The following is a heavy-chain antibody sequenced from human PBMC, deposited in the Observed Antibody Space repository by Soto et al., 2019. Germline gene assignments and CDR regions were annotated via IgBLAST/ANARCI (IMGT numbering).Heavy chain of an antibody. Sequence: GGSLRLSCAASGFTFSSYAMSWVRQAPGKGLEWVSAISGSGGSTYYADSVKGRFTISRDNSKNTLYLQMNSLRAEDTAVYYCARENYYDSSGNPSWFDPWGQGTLVTVSS. CDR3: ARENYYDSSGNPSWFDP. V-gene: IGHV3-23*01. CDR2: ISGSGGST. CDR1: GFTFSSYA. D-gene: IGHD3-22*01. J-gene: IGHJ5*02.